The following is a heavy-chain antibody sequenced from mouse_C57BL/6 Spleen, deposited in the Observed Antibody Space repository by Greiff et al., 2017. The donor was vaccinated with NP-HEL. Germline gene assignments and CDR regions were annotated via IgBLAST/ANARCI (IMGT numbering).Heavy chain of an antibody. Sequence: QVQLQQSGPELVKPGASVKISCKASGYSFTSYYIHWVKQRPGQGLEWIGWIYPGCGNTKYNEKLKGKATLTADTSSSTAYMQLSSLTSEDSAVYYCARGREGGYFDYWGQGTTLTVSS. CDR2: IYPGCGNT. CDR1: GYSFTSYY. J-gene: IGHJ2*01. CDR3: ARGREGGYFDY. V-gene: IGHV1-66*01.